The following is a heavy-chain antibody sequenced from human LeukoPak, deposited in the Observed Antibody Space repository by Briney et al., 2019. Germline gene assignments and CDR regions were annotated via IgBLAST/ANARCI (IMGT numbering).Heavy chain of an antibody. CDR2: IYPGDSDT. CDR1: GYSFTSYW. CDR3: AVRSLSFNGGITNWFDP. Sequence: GESLKISCKGSGYSFTSYWIGWVRQMPGKGLEWMGIIYPGDSDTRYSPSFQGQVTISADKSISTAYLQWSSLKASDTAMYYCAVRSLSFNGGITNWFDPWGQGTLVTVSS. J-gene: IGHJ5*02. V-gene: IGHV5-51*01. D-gene: IGHD4-23*01.